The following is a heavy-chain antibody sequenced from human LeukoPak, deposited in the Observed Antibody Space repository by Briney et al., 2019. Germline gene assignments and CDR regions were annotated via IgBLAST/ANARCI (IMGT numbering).Heavy chain of an antibody. CDR2: ITRDGSNK. CDR1: GSTFSNNG. J-gene: IGHJ4*02. Sequence: PGGSLRLSCAASGSTFSNNGMQWVRQAPGKGLEWVAFITRDGSNKDYANSVKGRFSIFRDNSKNTLYLQMNSLKTEDTAVYYCAKEPQGDWGQGTLVTVSS. CDR3: AKEPQGD. V-gene: IGHV3-30*02.